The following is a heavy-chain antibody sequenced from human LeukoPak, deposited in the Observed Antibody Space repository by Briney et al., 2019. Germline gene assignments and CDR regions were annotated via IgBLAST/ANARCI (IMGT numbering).Heavy chain of an antibody. CDR1: GFTFSSYG. CDR3: ARDGGIDCSSTSCYTSNRFDY. Sequence: GGSLRLSCAASGFTFSSYGMHWVRQAPGKGLEWVSYISSSSSTIYYADSVKGRFTISRDNAKNSLYLQMNSLRAEDTAVYYCARDGGIDCSSTSCYTSNRFDYWGQGTLVTVSS. J-gene: IGHJ4*02. V-gene: IGHV3-48*01. CDR2: ISSSSSTI. D-gene: IGHD2-2*02.